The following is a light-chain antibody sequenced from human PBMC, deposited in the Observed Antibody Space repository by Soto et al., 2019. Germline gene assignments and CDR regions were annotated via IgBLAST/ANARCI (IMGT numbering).Light chain of an antibody. V-gene: IGLV1-44*01. CDR2: STN. Sequence: QLVLTQPPSASGTPGQSVTISCSGSTSNIGSKTVSWYQQVPGAAPKLLIYSTNQWPSGVPDRFSGSKSGTSASLTISGLQSEDEADYYCCSYAGSYTLDVFGTGTKLTVL. CDR1: TSNIGSKT. CDR3: CSYAGSYTLDV. J-gene: IGLJ1*01.